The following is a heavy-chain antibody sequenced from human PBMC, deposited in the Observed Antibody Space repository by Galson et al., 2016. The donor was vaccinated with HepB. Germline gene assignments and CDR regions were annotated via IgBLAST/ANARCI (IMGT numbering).Heavy chain of an antibody. J-gene: IGHJ4*02. V-gene: IGHV3-33*01. CDR2: XXPDXXXK. Sequence: PRLSCATSGFTLSNXXXHXXXQVXXXGLXXXAXXXPDXXXKYXADSVKGRFTISRDSSKKTVYLQNNSLRAEDTGAYYCARDGSSSAPYFDYWGQGTLVXVSS. CDR3: ARDGSSSAPYFDY. D-gene: IGHD2-15*01. CDR1: GFTLSNXX.